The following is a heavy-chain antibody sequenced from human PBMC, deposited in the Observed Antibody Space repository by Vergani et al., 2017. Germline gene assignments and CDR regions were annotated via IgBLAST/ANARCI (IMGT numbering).Heavy chain of an antibody. CDR3: AREEGYYDGSGTRTQADYFDY. CDR2: INPSGGST. J-gene: IGHJ4*02. D-gene: IGHD3-22*01. Sequence: QVQLVQSGAEVKKPGASVKVSCKASGYPFTSYYMHWVRQAPGQGLEWMGIINPSGGSTRYAQKFQGRVTMPRDTSTSTVYMELSSLRSEDTAVYYWAREEGYYDGSGTRTQADYFDYWGQGTLVTVSS. V-gene: IGHV1-46*01. CDR1: GYPFTSYY.